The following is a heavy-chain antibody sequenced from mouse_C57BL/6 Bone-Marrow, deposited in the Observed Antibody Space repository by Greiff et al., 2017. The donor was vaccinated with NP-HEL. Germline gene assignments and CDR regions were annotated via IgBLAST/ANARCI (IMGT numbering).Heavy chain of an antibody. V-gene: IGHV14-3*01. CDR1: GFTFTNTY. Sequence: VQLKQSVAELVRPGASVKLSCTASGFTFTNTYMHWVKQRPEQGLEWIGRIDPANGNTRYTPKFQGKATLTADTSSSTAYLQLSSLTSEDTAIYYCARRVRSPFDYWGRGNGIT. J-gene: IGHJ2*03. D-gene: IGHD2-14*01. CDR3: ARRVRSPFDY. CDR2: IDPANGNT.